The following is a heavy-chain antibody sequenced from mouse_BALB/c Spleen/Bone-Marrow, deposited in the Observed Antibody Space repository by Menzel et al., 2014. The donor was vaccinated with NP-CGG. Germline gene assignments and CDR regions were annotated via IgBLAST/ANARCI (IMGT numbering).Heavy chain of an antibody. Sequence: QVQLKESGPELAKPGASVKMSCKASGYTFTDTWIHWIKQRPGQGLEWIGYINPSTGYAEYNQNFKVKATLTVDKSSSTAYMQLSSLTSEDSAVYYCARDYWGQGTTLTVSS. CDR2: INPSTGYA. CDR3: ARDY. CDR1: GYTFTDTW. V-gene: IGHV1-7*01. J-gene: IGHJ2*01.